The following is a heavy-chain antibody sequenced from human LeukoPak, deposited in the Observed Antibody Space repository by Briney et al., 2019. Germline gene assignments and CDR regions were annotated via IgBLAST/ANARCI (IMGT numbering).Heavy chain of an antibody. Sequence: SQTLSLTCTVSGGSISSGSYYRRWIRQPAGKGLEWLGRIYTSGSTNYNPSLKSRVTISVDTSKNQFSLRLSSVTAADTAVYYCARSPRHTWNYYMDVWGKGTTVTVSS. V-gene: IGHV4-61*02. D-gene: IGHD1-1*01. CDR3: ARSPRHTWNYYMDV. J-gene: IGHJ6*03. CDR1: GGSISSGSYY. CDR2: IYTSGST.